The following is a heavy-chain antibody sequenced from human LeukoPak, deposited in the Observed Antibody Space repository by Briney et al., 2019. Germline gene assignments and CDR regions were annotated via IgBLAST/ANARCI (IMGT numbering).Heavy chain of an antibody. V-gene: IGHV3-21*01. CDR3: ARGAVAGYFDY. Sequence: GGSLRLSCAASAFTFSSYSMNWVRQAPGKGLEWVSSISSSSSYIYYADSVKGRFTISRDNAKNSLYLQMNSLRAEDTAVYYCARGAVAGYFDYWGQGTLVTVSS. CDR2: ISSSSSYI. J-gene: IGHJ4*02. D-gene: IGHD6-19*01. CDR1: AFTFSSYS.